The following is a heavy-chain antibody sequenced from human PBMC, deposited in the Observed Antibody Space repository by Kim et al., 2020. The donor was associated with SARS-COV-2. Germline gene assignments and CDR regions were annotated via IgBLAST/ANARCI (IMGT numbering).Heavy chain of an antibody. CDR1: EDIFSTYG. J-gene: IGHJ3*01. V-gene: IGHV1-69*13. CDR3: AARLGPTVEAIFDV. CDR2: VLPIFRTS. D-gene: IGHD1-1*01. Sequence: SVKVSCKASEDIFSTYGLTWVRQAPGGGLEWMGAVLPIFRTSKYSQKFQGRVSITADESANTSYMEILSLTPEDTAIYYFAARLGPTVEAIFDVWGPGAMVTISS.